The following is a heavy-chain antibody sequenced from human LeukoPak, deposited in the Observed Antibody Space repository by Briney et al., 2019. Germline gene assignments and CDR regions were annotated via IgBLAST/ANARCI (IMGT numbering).Heavy chain of an antibody. CDR2: INPNSGGT. CDR1: GYTFTGYY. J-gene: IGHJ4*02. CDR3: ASRKYYDSSGRPLDY. Sequence: ASVKVSCKASGYTFTGYYMHWVRQAPGQGLEWMGRINPNSGGTNYAQKFQGKVTMTRDTSISTAYMELSRLRSDDTAVYYCASRKYYDSSGRPLDYRGQGTLVTVSS. V-gene: IGHV1-2*06. D-gene: IGHD3-22*01.